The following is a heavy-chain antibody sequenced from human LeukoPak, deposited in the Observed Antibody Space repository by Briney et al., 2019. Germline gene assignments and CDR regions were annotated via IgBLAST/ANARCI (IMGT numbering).Heavy chain of an antibody. CDR1: GVTLSNYA. CDR3: AKGSYYDSSGSFYFDY. Sequence: GGSLRLSCVASGVTLSNYAMSWARQAPGKGLEWVSGISSSGSGGNTYYADSVKGRFTISRDNSKNTLYVQVNSLGTEDTAAYYCAKGSYYDSSGSFYFDYWGQGTLVTVSS. J-gene: IGHJ4*02. D-gene: IGHD3-22*01. CDR2: ISSSGSGGNT. V-gene: IGHV3-23*01.